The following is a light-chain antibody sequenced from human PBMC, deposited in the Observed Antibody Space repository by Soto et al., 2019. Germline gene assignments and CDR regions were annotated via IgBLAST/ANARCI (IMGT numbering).Light chain of an antibody. Sequence: QSALTQPRSVSGSPGQSVTICCTGASGDIGGYNYVSWYQHHPGKAPKLIIFDVNKRPSGVPDRFSGSKSGNTASLTISGLQPEDEADYYCCSYAGSSLVFGGGTKVTVL. CDR1: SGDIGGYNY. CDR2: DVN. CDR3: CSYAGSSLV. V-gene: IGLV2-11*01. J-gene: IGLJ2*01.